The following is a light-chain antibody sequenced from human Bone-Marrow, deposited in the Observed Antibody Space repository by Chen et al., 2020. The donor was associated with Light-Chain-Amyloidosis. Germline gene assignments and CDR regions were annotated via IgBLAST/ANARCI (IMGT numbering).Light chain of an antibody. Sequence: EIVLTQSPATLSLSPGEGVTLSCRASQSVSSHLAWYQQKPGQAPRLLIYEASNRATGIPARFSGSGSGTDFTLTISSLEPKDFAVYYCQQRGSWPVYTFGQGTKLEIK. J-gene: IGKJ2*01. CDR2: EAS. CDR1: QSVSSH. CDR3: QQRGSWPVYT. V-gene: IGKV3-11*01.